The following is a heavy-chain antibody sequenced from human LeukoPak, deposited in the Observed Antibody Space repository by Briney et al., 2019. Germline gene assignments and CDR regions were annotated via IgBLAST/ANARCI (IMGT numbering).Heavy chain of an antibody. J-gene: IGHJ6*02. CDR3: ARGPRRYYYYGMDV. Sequence: PSETLSLTCAVHGGSFSGYYWSWIRQPPGKGLEWIGEINHSGSTNYNPSLKSRVTISVDTSKNQFSLKLSSVTAADTAVYYCARGPRRYYYYGMDVWGQGTTVTVSS. V-gene: IGHV4-34*01. CDR1: GGSFSGYY. CDR2: INHSGST.